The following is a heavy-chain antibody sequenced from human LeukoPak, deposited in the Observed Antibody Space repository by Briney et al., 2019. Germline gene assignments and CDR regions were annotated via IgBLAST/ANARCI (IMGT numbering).Heavy chain of an antibody. CDR3: ARNTYCSSTICYRGYGMDV. Sequence: PGGSLRLSCAASGFTFSSYAMHWVRQAPGKGLEWVAIISYDGSNEYYADSVKGGFTISRDNSKNTVYLQMNSLRADDTAVYYCARNTYCSSTICYRGYGMDVWGKGTTVTVSS. J-gene: IGHJ6*04. CDR1: GFTFSSYA. D-gene: IGHD2-2*01. V-gene: IGHV3-30*04. CDR2: ISYDGSNE.